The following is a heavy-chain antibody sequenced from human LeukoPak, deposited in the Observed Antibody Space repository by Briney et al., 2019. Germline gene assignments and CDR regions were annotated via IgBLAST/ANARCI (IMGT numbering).Heavy chain of an antibody. Sequence: PSETLSLTCTVSGDSIDSLDLWSWVRQPPGKGLEWIGEMYLSGTTHSNPSVKSRVTISIDKSKNQFFLNLSSVTAADTAVYYCAGLVGRYSSGLYYYYFDYWGQGTLVTVSS. J-gene: IGHJ4*02. V-gene: IGHV4-4*02. D-gene: IGHD3-22*01. CDR1: GDSIDSLDL. CDR3: AGLVGRYSSGLYYYYFDY. CDR2: MYLSGTT.